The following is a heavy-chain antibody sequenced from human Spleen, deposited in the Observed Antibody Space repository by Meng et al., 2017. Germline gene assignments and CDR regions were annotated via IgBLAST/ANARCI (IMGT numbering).Heavy chain of an antibody. CDR2: IYSGGST. J-gene: IGHJ4*02. CDR3: ARGRNRGPFDY. Sequence: QVQLVESGGGEVQPGTSLRISCAVSGFSLRSYGIHWVRQAPGKGLEWVSVIYSGGSTYYADSVKGRFTISRDNSKNTLYLQMNSLRAEDTAVYYCARGRNRGPFDYWGQGTLVTVSS. V-gene: IGHV3-NL1*01. CDR1: GFSLRSYG. D-gene: IGHD1-14*01.